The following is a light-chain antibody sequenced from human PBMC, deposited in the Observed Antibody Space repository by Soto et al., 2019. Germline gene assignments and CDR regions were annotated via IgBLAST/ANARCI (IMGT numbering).Light chain of an antibody. Sequence: ETVLTQSPGTLSLSPGETATLSCRASQTVTTNYLAWYQQKPDQAPRLLIYGASSRATGIPDRFSGSGSGTDFTLTISRLEPEDFAVYYCQQYGSSVVTFGQGTKLEIK. J-gene: IGKJ2*01. CDR2: GAS. CDR1: QTVTTNY. CDR3: QQYGSSVVT. V-gene: IGKV3-20*01.